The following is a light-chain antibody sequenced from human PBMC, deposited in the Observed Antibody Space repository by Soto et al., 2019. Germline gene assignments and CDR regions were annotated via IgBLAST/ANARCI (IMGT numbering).Light chain of an antibody. Sequence: QSALTQPASVSGSPGQSITISCTGTSSDVGGYNYVSWYQQHPGKAPQLMIYEVSNRPSGVSNRFSGSKSGNTASLTISGLQAEDEADYYCSAYTSSSTLSVVFGGGTQLTVL. J-gene: IGLJ2*01. CDR1: SSDVGGYNY. V-gene: IGLV2-14*01. CDR3: SAYTSSSTLSVV. CDR2: EVS.